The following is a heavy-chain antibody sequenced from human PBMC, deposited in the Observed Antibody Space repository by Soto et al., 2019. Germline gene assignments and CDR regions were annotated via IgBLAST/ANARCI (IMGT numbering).Heavy chain of an antibody. CDR2: ISYDGSST. V-gene: IGHV3-30*18. Sequence: GGSLRLSCAASGFTFSSYGMHWVRQAPGKGLEWVSVISYDGSSTYYADSVKGRFTISRDNSKNSLYLQMNSLRTEDTALYYCAKDMDLKSTPSYYYYYGMDVWGQGTTVTVSS. D-gene: IGHD3-10*01. CDR1: GFTFSSYG. J-gene: IGHJ6*02. CDR3: AKDMDLKSTPSYYYYYGMDV.